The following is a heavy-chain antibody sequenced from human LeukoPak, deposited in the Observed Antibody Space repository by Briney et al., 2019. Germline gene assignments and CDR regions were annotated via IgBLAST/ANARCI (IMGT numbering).Heavy chain of an antibody. J-gene: IGHJ4*02. CDR3: ARDVVVVPAATPRASFDY. D-gene: IGHD2-2*01. CDR1: GGTFSSYA. CDR2: IIPIFGTA. V-gene: IGHV1-69*13. Sequence: ASVKVSCKASGGTFSSYAISWVRQAPGQGLEWMGGIIPIFGTANYAQKFQGRVTITADESTSTAYMELSSLRSEDTAVYYCARDVVVVPAATPRASFDYWGQGTLVTVSS.